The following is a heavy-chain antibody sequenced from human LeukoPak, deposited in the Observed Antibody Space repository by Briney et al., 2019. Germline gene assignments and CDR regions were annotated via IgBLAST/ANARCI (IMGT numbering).Heavy chain of an antibody. D-gene: IGHD3-10*01. Sequence: GGSLRLSCAASGFTFYSYGMHWVRQAPGKGLEGVAAISHDGSNTYYADSVKGRLTISRDNSKNTLYLQMNSLRAEDTAVYYCAKEGRMVRGVIEFWYFDLWGRGTLVTVSS. CDR3: AKEGRMVRGVIEFWYFDL. V-gene: IGHV3-30*18. CDR1: GFTFYSYG. CDR2: ISHDGSNT. J-gene: IGHJ2*01.